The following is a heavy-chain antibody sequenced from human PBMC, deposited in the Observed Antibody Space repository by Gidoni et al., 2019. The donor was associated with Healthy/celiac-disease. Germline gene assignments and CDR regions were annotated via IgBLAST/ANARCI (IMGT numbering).Heavy chain of an antibody. D-gene: IGHD2-21*02. V-gene: IGHV3-33*01. CDR1: GFTFRSYG. CDR3: ARDGVVTAIVADAFDI. J-gene: IGHJ3*02. Sequence: QVQLVESGGGVVQPGRSLRLSCAASGFTFRSYGMHWVRQAPGKGVEWVAVIWYDGSNKYYADSVKGRFTISRDNSKNTLYLQMNSLRAEDTAVYYCARDGVVTAIVADAFDIWGQGTMVTVSS. CDR2: IWYDGSNK.